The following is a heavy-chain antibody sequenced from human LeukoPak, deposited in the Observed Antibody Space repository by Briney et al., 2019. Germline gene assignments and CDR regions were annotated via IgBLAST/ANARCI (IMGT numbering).Heavy chain of an antibody. V-gene: IGHV1-2*02. CDR3: ARDLQD. Sequence: VASVKVSCKASGYTFTDYYIHWVRQAPGQGLEWVGWINPKSGGTNYAQKFQGRVTMIRDTSISTAYMEVSRLRSDDTAVYYCARDLQDWSQGTLVTVSS. CDR1: GYTFTDYY. J-gene: IGHJ4*02. CDR2: INPKSGGT.